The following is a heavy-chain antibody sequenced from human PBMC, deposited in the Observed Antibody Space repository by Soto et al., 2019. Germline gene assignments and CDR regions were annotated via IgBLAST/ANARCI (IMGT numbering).Heavy chain of an antibody. V-gene: IGHV3-30*18. Sequence: GGSLRLSCAASEFTFSKHGMHWARQAPGKGLEWVAVMSYDGSNEYYADSVKGRFTISRDNSKNTLYLQMNSLRPEDTAVYFCAKGPPLLMIYPVLDSWGQGTLVTVSS. J-gene: IGHJ4*02. CDR2: MSYDGSNE. D-gene: IGHD2-8*01. CDR1: EFTFSKHG. CDR3: AKGPPLLMIYPVLDS.